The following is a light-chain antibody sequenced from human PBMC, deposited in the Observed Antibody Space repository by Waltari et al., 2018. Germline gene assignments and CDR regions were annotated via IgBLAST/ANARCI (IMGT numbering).Light chain of an antibody. CDR3: SSYTTSGAPGF. CDR1: DSDVGAYDF. CDR2: EVS. V-gene: IGLV2-14*01. J-gene: IGLJ1*01. Sequence: QSALTQPASVSGSPGQSITISCSGTDSDVGAYDFVSWYQQHPGKAPHPLIYEVSNRPSGISNRFPASKSGNTASLTISGLQAEDEADYYCSSYTTSGAPGFFGTGTRVTVL.